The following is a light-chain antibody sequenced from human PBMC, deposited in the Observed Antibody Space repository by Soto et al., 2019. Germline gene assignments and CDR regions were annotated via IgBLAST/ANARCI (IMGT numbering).Light chain of an antibody. V-gene: IGKV1-5*01. CDR3: QKYDTASLT. Sequence: DIQMTQSPSTLSASVGDRVTITCRASQSFSGNLAWYQQRPGKAPKLLIYAASSLQRGVPSRFSGSGSGTEFTLTISSLQPDDFATYYCQKYDTASLTFGQGTKV. CDR1: QSFSGN. J-gene: IGKJ1*01. CDR2: AAS.